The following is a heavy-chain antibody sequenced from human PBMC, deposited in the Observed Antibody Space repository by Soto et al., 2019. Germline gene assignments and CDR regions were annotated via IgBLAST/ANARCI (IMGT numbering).Heavy chain of an antibody. CDR3: ARDGLFLGRARVDAFDI. CDR1: GFTFSSYE. V-gene: IGHV3-48*03. D-gene: IGHD5-18*01. Sequence: GSLVLSCAASGFTFSSYEMNWVRQAPGKGLEWVSYISSSGSTIYYAGSVKGRFTISRDNAKNSLYLQMNSLRAEDTAVYYCARDGLFLGRARVDAFDIWGQGTMVTV. J-gene: IGHJ3*02. CDR2: ISSSGSTI.